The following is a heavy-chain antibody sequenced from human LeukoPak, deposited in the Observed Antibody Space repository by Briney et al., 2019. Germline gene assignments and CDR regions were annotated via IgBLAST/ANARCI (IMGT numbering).Heavy chain of an antibody. J-gene: IGHJ4*02. CDR2: IWYDGSNE. D-gene: IGHD2-21*01. CDR1: GFTFSSYG. V-gene: IGHV3-33*01. Sequence: GGSLRLSCAASGFTFSSYGMHWVRQAPGKGLEWVAIIWYDGSNEYYADSVKGRFTISRDKSKNTLYLQMNSLRAEDTAVYYCARALWPYYFDYWGQGTLVTVSS. CDR3: ARALWPYYFDY.